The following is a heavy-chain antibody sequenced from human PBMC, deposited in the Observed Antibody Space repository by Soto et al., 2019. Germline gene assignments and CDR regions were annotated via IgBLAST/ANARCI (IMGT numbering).Heavy chain of an antibody. V-gene: IGHV3-15*07. Sequence: GGSLRLSCTASGFTFSNAWMNWVRQAPGKGLEWVGLIKGKIDGETTDYAAPVKGRFTISRDDLKNTLYLQMNSLKTEDTAVYCCRRSVYGDNFYCGMDVWGQGTMVTVSS. CDR2: IKGKIDGETT. J-gene: IGHJ4*02. CDR3: RRSVYGDNFYCGMDV. CDR1: GFTFSNAW. D-gene: IGHD2-21*01.